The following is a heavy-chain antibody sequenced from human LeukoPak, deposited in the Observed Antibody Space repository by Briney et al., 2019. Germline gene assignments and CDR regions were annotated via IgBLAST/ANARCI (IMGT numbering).Heavy chain of an antibody. CDR2: ISSSSSYI. D-gene: IGHD1-26*01. V-gene: IGHV3-21*01. CDR1: GFTFSSYS. J-gene: IGHJ4*02. Sequence: GGSLRLSCAASGFTFSSYSMNWVRQAPGKGLEWVSSISSSSSYIYYADSVKGRFTISRDNSKNSLYLQMKSLRAEDTALYYCARRGYHDYSGFDYWGQGTLVTVSA. CDR3: ARRGYHDYSGFDY.